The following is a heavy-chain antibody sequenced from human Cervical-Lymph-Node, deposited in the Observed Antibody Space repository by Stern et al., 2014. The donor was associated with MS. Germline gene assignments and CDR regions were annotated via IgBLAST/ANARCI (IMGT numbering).Heavy chain of an antibody. CDR2: FYPGDSDP. CDR1: GYSFTANW. D-gene: IGHD4-17*01. Sequence: EVQLVESGAEVKKPGESLKISCKGSGYSFTANWIAWVRQMPGKGLEWMGIFYPGDSDPRYSPSFQGQVTISADKSISTAYLQWSSLKASDTAMYYCARDYGDYAFDYWGQGTLVTVSS. V-gene: IGHV5-51*01. CDR3: ARDYGDYAFDY. J-gene: IGHJ4*02.